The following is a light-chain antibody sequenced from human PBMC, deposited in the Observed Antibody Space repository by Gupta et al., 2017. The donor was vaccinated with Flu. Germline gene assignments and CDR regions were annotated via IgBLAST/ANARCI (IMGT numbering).Light chain of an antibody. Sequence: QSALTQPASVSGSPGQSITISCTGTSSDVGGYNYASWYQQHPGKAPKLMIYEVSYRPSGVSNRFSGSKSGNTASLTISGLQAEDEAAYYCTSYTSSSTWVFGGGTKLTVL. CDR2: EVS. CDR3: TSYTSSSTWV. CDR1: SSDVGGYNY. V-gene: IGLV2-14*01. J-gene: IGLJ3*02.